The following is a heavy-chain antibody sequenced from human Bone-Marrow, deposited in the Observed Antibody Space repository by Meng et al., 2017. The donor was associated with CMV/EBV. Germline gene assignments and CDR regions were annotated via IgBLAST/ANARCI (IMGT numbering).Heavy chain of an antibody. Sequence: LSCAASGFTFSSYGMHWVRQAPGKGLEWVAVIWYDGSNKYYADSVKGRFTISRDNSKNTLYLQMNSLRAEDTAVYYCAKDSIGWFDPWGQGTLVTVSS. V-gene: IGHV3-33*06. CDR3: AKDSIGWFDP. CDR2: IWYDGSNK. J-gene: IGHJ5*02. CDR1: GFTFSSYG. D-gene: IGHD2/OR15-2a*01.